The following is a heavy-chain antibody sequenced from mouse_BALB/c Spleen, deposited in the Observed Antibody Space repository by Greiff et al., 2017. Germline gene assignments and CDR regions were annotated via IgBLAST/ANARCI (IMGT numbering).Heavy chain of an antibody. V-gene: IGHV1-80*01. CDR1: GYAFSSYW. CDR3: ARGGSRYYYAMDY. Sequence: QVQLQQSGAELVRPGPSVKISCKASGYAFSSYWMNWVKQRPGQGLEWIGQIYPGDGDTNYNGKFKGKATLTADKSSSTAYMQLSSLTSEDSAVYFCARGGSRYYYAMDYWGQGTSVTVSS. CDR2: IYPGDGDT. J-gene: IGHJ4*01. D-gene: IGHD1-1*01.